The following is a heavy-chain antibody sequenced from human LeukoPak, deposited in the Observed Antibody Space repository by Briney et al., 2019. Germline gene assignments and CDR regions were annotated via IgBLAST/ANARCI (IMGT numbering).Heavy chain of an antibody. CDR3: ARDIPPAVAGTDSFDI. V-gene: IGHV4-4*02. CDR2: IYHSGST. Sequence: SETLSLTCAVSGGSISSSNWWSWVRQPPGKGLEWIGEIYHSGSTNYNPSLKSRVTISVDKSKNQFSLKLSSVTAADTAVYYCARDIPPAVAGTDSFDIWGQGTMVTVSS. CDR1: GGSISSSNW. D-gene: IGHD6-19*01. J-gene: IGHJ3*02.